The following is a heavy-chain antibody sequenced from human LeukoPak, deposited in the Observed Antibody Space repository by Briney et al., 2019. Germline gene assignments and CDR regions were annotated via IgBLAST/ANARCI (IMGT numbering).Heavy chain of an antibody. J-gene: IGHJ4*02. CDR1: GGSFSGYY. D-gene: IGHD6-13*01. CDR2: INHSGST. Sequence: SETLSLTCAVYGGSFSGYYWSWIRQPPGKGLEWIGEINHSGSTNYNPSLKSRVTISVDTSKNQFSLKLSSVTAADTAVYYCASPGIAAAGTRRRVDYWGQGTLVTVSS. CDR3: ASPGIAAAGTRRRVDY. V-gene: IGHV4-34*01.